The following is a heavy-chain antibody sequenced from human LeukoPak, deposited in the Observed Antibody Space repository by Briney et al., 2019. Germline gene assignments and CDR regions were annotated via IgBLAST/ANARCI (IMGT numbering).Heavy chain of an antibody. CDR3: ATRSEYSSSFYYYYMDV. CDR1: GGSLSGYD. V-gene: IGHV4-34*01. J-gene: IGHJ6*03. Sequence: SETLSLTCAVYGGSLSGYDWSWIRQPPGKGLEWIGEINHSGSTNYNPSLKSRVTISVDRSKNQFSLKLSSVTAADTAVYYCATRSEYSSSFYYYYMDVWGKGTPVTVSS. D-gene: IGHD6-6*01. CDR2: INHSGST.